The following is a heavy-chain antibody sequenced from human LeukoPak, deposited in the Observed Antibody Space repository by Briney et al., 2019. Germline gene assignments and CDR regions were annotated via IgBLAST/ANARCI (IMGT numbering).Heavy chain of an antibody. CDR1: GFTFSSYG. CDR3: AKSGPIVVVPAAISY. Sequence: GGSLRLSCAASGFTFSSYGMHWVRQAPGKGLEWVAFIRYDGSNKYYADSVKGRFTISRDNSKNTLYLQMNSLRAEDTAVYYCAKSGPIVVVPAAISYWGQGTLVTVSS. D-gene: IGHD2-2*01. CDR2: IRYDGSNK. J-gene: IGHJ4*02. V-gene: IGHV3-30*02.